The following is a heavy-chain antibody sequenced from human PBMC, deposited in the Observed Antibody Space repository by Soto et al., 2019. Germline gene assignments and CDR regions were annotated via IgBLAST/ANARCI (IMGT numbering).Heavy chain of an antibody. Sequence: EVQLVESGGGLVKPGGSLRLSCVASGFTFSSYSMNWVRQAPGKGLEWVSSISSSSSYIYYADSVKGRFTISRDNAKNSLDLQMNSLRAEDTAVYYCARRPAGSRSYNFDYWGQGTLVTVSS. V-gene: IGHV3-21*01. CDR1: GFTFSSYS. J-gene: IGHJ4*02. CDR3: ARRPAGSRSYNFDY. D-gene: IGHD3-10*01. CDR2: ISSSSSYI.